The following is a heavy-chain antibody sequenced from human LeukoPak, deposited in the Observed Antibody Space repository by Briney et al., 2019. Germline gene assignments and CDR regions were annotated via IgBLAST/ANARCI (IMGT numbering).Heavy chain of an antibody. J-gene: IGHJ6*02. CDR1: GYTFTSYD. CDR3: ARVKEPYYYYGMDV. D-gene: IGHD1-1*01. V-gene: IGHV1-8*01. Sequence: SVKVSCKASGYTFTSYDINWVRQATGQGLEWMGWMNPNSGNTGYAQKFQGRVTMTRNTSISTAYMELSSLRSEDTAVYYCARVKEPYYYYGMDVWGQGTTVTVSS. CDR2: MNPNSGNT.